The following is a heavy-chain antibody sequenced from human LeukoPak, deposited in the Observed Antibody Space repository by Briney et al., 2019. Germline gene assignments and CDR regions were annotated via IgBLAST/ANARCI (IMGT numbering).Heavy chain of an antibody. CDR3: VLRTPGNYLDY. V-gene: IGHV3-23*01. CDR1: GFTFSSYA. J-gene: IGHJ4*02. D-gene: IGHD2/OR15-2a*01. Sequence: GGSLRLSCAASGFTFSSYAMSWVRQAPGKGLEWVSAISGSGGSTYYADSVKGRFTISRDNSKNTLYLQVNSLRAEDTAVYYCVLRTPGNYLDYWGQGTLVTVSS. CDR2: ISGSGGST.